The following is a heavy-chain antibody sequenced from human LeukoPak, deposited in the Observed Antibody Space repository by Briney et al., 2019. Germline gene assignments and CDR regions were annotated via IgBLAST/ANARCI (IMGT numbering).Heavy chain of an antibody. J-gene: IGHJ2*01. D-gene: IGHD3-22*01. Sequence: SGTLSLTCAVPGGSTSSSSYYSGWIRQPPGKGLEWMGCIYFGGSTSYNPSRRTRVTISVDASKNQFTLKLSSVTAADTGVYYCAIQALYYYDRSGYPLPWYFDLWGRGTLVTVSS. V-gene: IGHV4-39*01. CDR3: AIQALYYYDRSGYPLPWYFDL. CDR2: IYFGGST. CDR1: GGSTSSSSYY.